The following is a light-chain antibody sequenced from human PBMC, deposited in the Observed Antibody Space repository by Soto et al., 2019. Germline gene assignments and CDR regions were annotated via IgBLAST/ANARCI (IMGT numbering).Light chain of an antibody. CDR3: QQYYSSWT. CDR1: QNILYSSNNKNY. J-gene: IGKJ1*01. CDR2: WAS. V-gene: IGKV4-1*01. Sequence: DIVMTQSPDSLAVSLGERATINCKSSQNILYSSNNKNYLAWYQQKPGQAPKLLIYWASTRESGVPDRFSGSGSGTDFTLTISSLQAEDVAIYYCQQYYSSWTFGQGTKVEIK.